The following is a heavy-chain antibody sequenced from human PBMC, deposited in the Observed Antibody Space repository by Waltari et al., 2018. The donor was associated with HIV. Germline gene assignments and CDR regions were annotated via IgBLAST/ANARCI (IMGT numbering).Heavy chain of an antibody. D-gene: IGHD3-3*01. CDR1: GYSMHPDHY. CDR3: ARAGVVPALFDL. J-gene: IGHJ2*01. Sequence: QVQLQESGPGLVKPSETLSLTCVVSGYSMHPDHYWGWIRQPPGKGLEWLGSASHSGGTFHNASLKSRVTISVDRSKNQCSLKVNSVTAADTAVYYCARAGVVPALFDLWGRGTLVTVSS. CDR2: ASHSGGT. V-gene: IGHV4-38-2*01.